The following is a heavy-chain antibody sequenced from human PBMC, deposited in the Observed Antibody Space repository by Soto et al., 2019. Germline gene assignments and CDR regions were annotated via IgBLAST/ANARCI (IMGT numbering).Heavy chain of an antibody. J-gene: IGHJ5*02. CDR3: ARDLAVYDYIWGSYRYESWFDP. CDR1: GFTFSSYS. CDR2: ISSSSSYI. Sequence: GGSLRLSCAASGFTFSSYSMNWVRQAPGKGLEWVSSISSSSSYIYYADSVKGRFTISRDNAKNSLYLQMNSLRAEDTAVYYCARDLAVYDYIWGSYRYESWFDPWGQGTLVTVSS. V-gene: IGHV3-21*01. D-gene: IGHD3-16*02.